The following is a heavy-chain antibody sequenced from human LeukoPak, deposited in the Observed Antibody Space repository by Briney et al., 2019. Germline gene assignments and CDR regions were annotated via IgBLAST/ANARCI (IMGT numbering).Heavy chain of an antibody. Sequence: SETLSLTCTVSGGSISSGDYYWSRLRQPPGKGLEGIGYIYDSGSPYYNPSLKSRVTISVDMSKNQFSLKLSSVTAADTAVYYCAREPAAMGFDYWGQGTLVTVSS. V-gene: IGHV4-30-4*08. CDR2: IYDSGSP. D-gene: IGHD2-2*01. J-gene: IGHJ4*02. CDR3: AREPAAMGFDY. CDR1: GGSISSGDYY.